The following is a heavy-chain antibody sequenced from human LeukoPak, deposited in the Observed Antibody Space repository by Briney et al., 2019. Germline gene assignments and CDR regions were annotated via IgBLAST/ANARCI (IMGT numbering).Heavy chain of an antibody. V-gene: IGHV3-23*01. J-gene: IGHJ4*02. CDR2: ISGSGGTT. Sequence: GGSLRLSCAASGFTFSTYAMSWVRQAPGRGPEWVSSISGSGGTTYYADSVKGRFTLARDNSKNTLYLQMNSLRADDTAVYSCARDRSGEYSYGSFDYWGQGTLVTVSS. D-gene: IGHD5-18*01. CDR1: GFTFSTYA. CDR3: ARDRSGEYSYGSFDY.